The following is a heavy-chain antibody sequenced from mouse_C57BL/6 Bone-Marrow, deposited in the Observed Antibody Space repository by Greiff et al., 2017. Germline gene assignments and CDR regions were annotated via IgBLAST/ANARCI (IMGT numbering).Heavy chain of an antibody. CDR2: INPNNGGT. CDR3: ARDYGSLYWYFDV. Sequence: VQLQQSGPELVKPGASVKIPCKASGYTFTDYNTDWVKQSHGKSIEWIGDINPNNGGTIYNQKFKGKATLTVEQSSSAAYMELRSLTSEDTAVYYVARDYGSLYWYFDVWGTGTTVTVSS. J-gene: IGHJ1*03. D-gene: IGHD1-1*01. CDR1: GYTFTDYN. V-gene: IGHV1-18*01.